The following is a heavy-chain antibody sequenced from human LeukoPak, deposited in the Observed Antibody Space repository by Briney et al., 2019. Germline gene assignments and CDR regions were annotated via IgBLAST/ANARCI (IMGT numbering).Heavy chain of an antibody. CDR3: AKSRDLPLDAFDI. Sequence: PGGSLRLSCAASGFTFSSYAMSWVRQAPGKGLEWVSAISGSSGSTYYADSVKGRFNISRDNSKNTLYLQMNSLRAEDTAVYYCAKSRDLPLDAFDIWGQGTMVTVSS. V-gene: IGHV3-23*01. J-gene: IGHJ3*02. CDR2: ISGSSGST. CDR1: GFTFSSYA.